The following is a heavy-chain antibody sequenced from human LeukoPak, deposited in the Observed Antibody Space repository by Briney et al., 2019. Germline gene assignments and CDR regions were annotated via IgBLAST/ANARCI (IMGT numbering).Heavy chain of an antibody. D-gene: IGHD5-18*01. J-gene: IGHJ3*02. CDR1: GYTFTSYY. CDR2: INPNSGGT. Sequence: ASVKVSCKASGYTFTSYYMHWVRQAPGQGLEWMGWINPNSGGTNYAQKFQGRVTMTRDTSISTAYMELSRLRSDDTAVYYCARDADTAMALGAFDIWGQGTMVTVSS. V-gene: IGHV1-2*02. CDR3: ARDADTAMALGAFDI.